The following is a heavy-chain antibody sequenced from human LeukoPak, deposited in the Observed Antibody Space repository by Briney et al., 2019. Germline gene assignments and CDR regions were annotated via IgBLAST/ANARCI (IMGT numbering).Heavy chain of an antibody. V-gene: IGHV4-59*08. CDR2: ISDIGSI. J-gene: IGHJ4*02. CDR3: AGHHPRNTAAF. Sequence: SETLSLTCTVSGGTLSSYYWSWFRQPPGKGLEWIAYISDIGSINYNPSLMSRVTISLDTSKNQFSLKLSSVTAADTAVYHCAGHHPRNTAAFWGQGTLVPVSS. D-gene: IGHD2-21*02. CDR1: GGTLSSYY.